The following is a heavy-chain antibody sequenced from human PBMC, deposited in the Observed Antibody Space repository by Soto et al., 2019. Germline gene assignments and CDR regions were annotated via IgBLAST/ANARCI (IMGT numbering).Heavy chain of an antibody. CDR2: ISGSASTT. D-gene: IGHD1-1*01. CDR1: GFTFSSFA. V-gene: IGHV3-23*01. Sequence: GGSLRLSCAASGFTFSSFAMSWVRQAPGKGLEWVSAISGSASTTYFADSVKGRFTISRDNSKNTLYLQMNSLRAEDTAVYYCAKTRGNWNSHFDYWGQGTLVTVSS. J-gene: IGHJ4*02. CDR3: AKTRGNWNSHFDY.